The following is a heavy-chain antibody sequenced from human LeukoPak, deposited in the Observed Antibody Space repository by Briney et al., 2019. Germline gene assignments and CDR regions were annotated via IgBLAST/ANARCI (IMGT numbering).Heavy chain of an antibody. V-gene: IGHV3-21*01. CDR2: ISTSSSYK. J-gene: IGHJ4*02. CDR1: GFTFSSYT. Sequence: PGGSLRLSCAVSGFTFSSYTMNWVRQAPGKGLEWVSTISTSSSYKYYADSVKGRFTISRDNAKNSLYLQMNSLRAEDTAVYYCARDLEDHNNYGEMAIWGQGALVTVSS. CDR3: ARDLEDHNNYGEMAI. D-gene: IGHD5-24*01.